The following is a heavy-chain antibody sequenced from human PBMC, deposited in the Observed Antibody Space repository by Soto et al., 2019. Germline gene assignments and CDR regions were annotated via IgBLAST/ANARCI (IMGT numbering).Heavy chain of an antibody. D-gene: IGHD3-10*01. J-gene: IGHJ6*02. CDR3: AKDQAGNTPYYGSGSYRYYYGMDV. V-gene: IGHV3-30*18. CDR1: GFTFSSYG. Sequence: QVQLVESGGGVVQPGRSLRLSCAASGFTFSSYGMHWVRQAPGKGLEWVAVISYDGSNKYYADSAKGRFTISRDNSKNTLYLQMNSLRAEDTAVYYCAKDQAGNTPYYGSGSYRYYYGMDVWGQGTTVTVSS. CDR2: ISYDGSNK.